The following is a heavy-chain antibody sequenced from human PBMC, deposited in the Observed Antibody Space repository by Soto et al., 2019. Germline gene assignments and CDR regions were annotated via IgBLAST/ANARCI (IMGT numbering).Heavy chain of an antibody. V-gene: IGHV1-2*02. CDR3: VRGVDDEDGAAAPWFFFEN. CDR1: GYTFTGHY. CDR2: IGPESGAT. D-gene: IGHD6-25*01. Sequence: GASVKVSCKASGYTFTGHYIHWVRQAPEQGPEWMGEIGPESGATRYAQKFQGRVTMTMDMSITTVYMELSNLSPDDTAVYYCVRGVDDEDGAAAPWFFFENWGQGTPVTVSS. J-gene: IGHJ4*02.